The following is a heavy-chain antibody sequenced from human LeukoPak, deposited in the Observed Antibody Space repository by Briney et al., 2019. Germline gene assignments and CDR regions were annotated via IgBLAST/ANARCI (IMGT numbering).Heavy chain of an antibody. D-gene: IGHD6-19*01. CDR2: INHSGST. V-gene: IGHV4-34*01. CDR1: GGSFSGYY. Sequence: SETLSLTCAVYGGSFSGYYWSWIRQPPGKGLEWIGEINHSGSTNYNPSLKSRVTISVDKSKNQFSLKLSSVTAADTAVYYCARGAVAGVNWFDPWGQGTLVTVSS. CDR3: ARGAVAGVNWFDP. J-gene: IGHJ5*02.